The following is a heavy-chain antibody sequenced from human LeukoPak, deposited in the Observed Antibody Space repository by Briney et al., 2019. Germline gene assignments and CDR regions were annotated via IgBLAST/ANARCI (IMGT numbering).Heavy chain of an antibody. Sequence: SETLSLTCAVYGGSFSGYYWSWIRQPPGKGLEWIGEINHSGSTNYNPSLKSRVTISVDTSKNQFSLKLSSVTAADTAVYYCARPTVRGFDYWGQGTLVNVSS. CDR3: ARPTVRGFDY. J-gene: IGHJ4*02. CDR2: INHSGST. V-gene: IGHV4-34*01. CDR1: GGSFSGYY. D-gene: IGHD3-10*01.